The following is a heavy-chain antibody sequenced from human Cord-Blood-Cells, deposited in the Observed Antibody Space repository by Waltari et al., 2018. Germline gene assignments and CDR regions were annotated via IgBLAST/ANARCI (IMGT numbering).Heavy chain of an antibody. CDR3: ARRPTPAGLRGGYMDV. CDR2: INHSGST. V-gene: IGHV4-34*01. D-gene: IGHD3-16*01. CDR1: GGSFSGYS. Sequence: QVQLQQWGAGLLKPSETLSLTCAVYGGSFSGYSWRWISQPPGKGLEWIGEINHSGSTNYNPSLKSRVTISVDTSKNQFSLKLSSVTAADTAVYYCARRPTPAGLRGGYMDVWGKGTTVTVSS. J-gene: IGHJ6*03.